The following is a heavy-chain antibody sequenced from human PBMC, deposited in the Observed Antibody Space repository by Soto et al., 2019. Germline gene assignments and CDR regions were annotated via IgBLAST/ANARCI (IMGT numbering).Heavy chain of an antibody. J-gene: IGHJ4*02. CDR1: GXTFSKYG. V-gene: IGHV3-33*01. Sequence: LRPSFAASGXTFSKYGMHWVRQAPGKGLEWVALIWNDGIRKVYVDSVKGRFTISRDNSKNTLDLQMNNLRDEDTAVYYCARDDDNDANALDYWGPGTLVTVSS. CDR3: ARDDDNDANALDY. CDR2: IWNDGIRK.